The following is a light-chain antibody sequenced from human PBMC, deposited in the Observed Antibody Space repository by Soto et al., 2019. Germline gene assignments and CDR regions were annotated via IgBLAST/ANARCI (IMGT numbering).Light chain of an antibody. CDR3: QSFDSSRLGLL. CDR1: SSNIGAGYA. V-gene: IGLV1-40*01. Sequence: QSVLTQPPSVSGAPGQRVTISCTGSSSNIGAGYAVHWYQQLPGKAPKLLMYDNNNRPSGVPKRFSGSKSGTSASLAIAGLQTEDEADHFCQSFDSSRLGLLFGGGTKLTVL. J-gene: IGLJ2*01. CDR2: DNN.